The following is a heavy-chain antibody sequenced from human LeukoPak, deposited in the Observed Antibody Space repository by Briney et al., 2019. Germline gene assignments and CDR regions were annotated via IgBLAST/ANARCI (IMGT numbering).Heavy chain of an antibody. J-gene: IGHJ6*02. D-gene: IGHD3-16*01. CDR3: ATSWGPDTSAFRWGRDGMDV. CDR1: GLAFNNYA. V-gene: IGHV3-23*01. Sequence: GGSLRLSCAVSGLAFNNYAMSWVRQAPGKGLEWVSAISKSGDHTYYAASAKGRFTIYRDNSKNTQYLQMNSLRAEDTAVYYCATSWGPDTSAFRWGRDGMDVWGQGTTVIVS. CDR2: ISKSGDHT.